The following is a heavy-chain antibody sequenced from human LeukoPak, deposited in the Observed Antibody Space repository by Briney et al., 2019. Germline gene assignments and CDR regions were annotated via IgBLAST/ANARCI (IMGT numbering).Heavy chain of an antibody. CDR3: ATATISSVDY. Sequence: SETLSLTCIVSGASISNYYWSWIRQPAGKGPEWIGYIYYSGSTNYNPSLKSRVTISVDTSKNQFSLKLSSVTPADAAVYYCATATISSVDYWGQGTLVTVSS. CDR2: IYYSGST. D-gene: IGHD2-15*01. V-gene: IGHV4-59*01. CDR1: GASISNYY. J-gene: IGHJ4*02.